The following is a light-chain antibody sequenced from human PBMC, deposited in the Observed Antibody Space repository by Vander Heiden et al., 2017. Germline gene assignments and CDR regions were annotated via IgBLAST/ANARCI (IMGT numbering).Light chain of an antibody. V-gene: IGLV4-69*01. Sequence: QLVLTQPPSASASPGASVKLTCTLSSGHSSYAIAWHRQQPEKGPRYLMKLNSDGSHSKGDGIPDRFSGSSSGAERYLNISSLQSEDEADYYCQTWGTGIWVFGGGTKLTVL. CDR1: SGHSSYA. CDR3: QTWGTGIWV. CDR2: LNSDGSH. J-gene: IGLJ3*02.